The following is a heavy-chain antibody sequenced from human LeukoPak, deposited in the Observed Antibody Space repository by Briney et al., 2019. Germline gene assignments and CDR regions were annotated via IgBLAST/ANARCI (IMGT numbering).Heavy chain of an antibody. CDR2: IYTSGST. Sequence: SETLSLTCTVSGGSISSGSYYWSWIRQPAGQGLEWIGRIYTSGSTNYNPSLKSRVTISVDTSKNQFSLILSSVTAADTAVYYCASDVEMTTLAAFDIWGQGTMVTASS. D-gene: IGHD5-24*01. CDR1: GGSISSGSYY. V-gene: IGHV4-61*02. CDR3: ASDVEMTTLAAFDI. J-gene: IGHJ3*02.